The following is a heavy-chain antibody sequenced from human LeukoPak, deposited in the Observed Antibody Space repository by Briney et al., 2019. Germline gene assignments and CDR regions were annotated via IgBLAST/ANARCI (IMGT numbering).Heavy chain of an antibody. CDR1: GYTFTGYY. CDR2: ISPNSGGT. Sequence: ASVKVSCKASGYTFTGYYMHWVRQAPGQGLEWMGRISPNSGGTNYAQKFQGRVTMTRDTSISTAYMELSRLRSEDTAVYYCARGKEKRKTSPFDYWGQGTLVTVSS. D-gene: IGHD5-24*01. CDR3: ARGKEKRKTSPFDY. J-gene: IGHJ4*02. V-gene: IGHV1-2*06.